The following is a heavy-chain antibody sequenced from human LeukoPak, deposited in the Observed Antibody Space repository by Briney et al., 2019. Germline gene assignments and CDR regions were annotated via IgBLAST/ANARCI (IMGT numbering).Heavy chain of an antibody. J-gene: IGHJ1*01. V-gene: IGHV3-30*02. CDR3: AKGSQYYYESSGYYCEDFQH. CDR2: IQYDGSNK. D-gene: IGHD3-22*01. CDR1: GFTYSVYG. Sequence: PGGSLTLSCAASGFTYSVYGTYWVRQAPGKGLEWVTIIQYDGSNKYYADSVKGRFTISGDNSKNTLYLQMNSLRTEDTAVYYCAKGSQYYYESSGYYCEDFQHWGQGTLVTVSS.